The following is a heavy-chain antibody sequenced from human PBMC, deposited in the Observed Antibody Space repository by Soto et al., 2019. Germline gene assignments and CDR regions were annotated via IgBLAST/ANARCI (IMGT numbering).Heavy chain of an antibody. CDR1: GDTFSSYA. CDR2: IIPLSGST. D-gene: IGHD6-19*01. Sequence: GASVKVSCKASGDTFSSYAFSWVRQAPGQGLEWMGGIIPLSGSTDYAQKLQGRVTITADESTSTVYMELSSLRSEDTAMYFCARDGPPISRGWYRWFDPWGQGTLVTVSS. V-gene: IGHV1-69*13. CDR3: ARDGPPISRGWYRWFDP. J-gene: IGHJ5*02.